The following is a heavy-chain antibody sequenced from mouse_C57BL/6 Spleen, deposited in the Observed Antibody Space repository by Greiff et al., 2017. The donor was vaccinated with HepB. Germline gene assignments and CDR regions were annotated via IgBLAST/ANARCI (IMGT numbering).Heavy chain of an antibody. D-gene: IGHD2-4*01. CDR3: ARDLYDYDGPYAMDY. V-gene: IGHV3-6*01. Sequence: EVKLMESGPGLVKPSQSLSLTCSVTGYSITSGYYWNWIRQFPGNKLEWMGYISYDGSNNYNPSLKNRISITRDTSKNQFFLKLNSVTTEDTATYYCARDLYDYDGPYAMDYWGQGTSVTVSS. CDR2: ISYDGSN. J-gene: IGHJ4*01. CDR1: GYSITSGYY.